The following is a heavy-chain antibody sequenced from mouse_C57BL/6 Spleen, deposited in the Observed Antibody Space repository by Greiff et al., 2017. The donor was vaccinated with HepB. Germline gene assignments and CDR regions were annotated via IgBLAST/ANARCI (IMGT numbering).Heavy chain of an antibody. J-gene: IGHJ4*01. CDR3: VRGYYGYAMDY. D-gene: IGHD1-1*01. CDR2: IRSKSNNYAT. V-gene: IGHV10-1*01. Sequence: EVKLVESGGGLVQPKGSLKLSCAASGFSFNTYAMNWVRQAPGKGLEWVARIRSKSNNYATYYADSVKDRFTISRDDSESMLYLQMNNLKTEDTAMYYCVRGYYGYAMDYWGQGTSVTVSS. CDR1: GFSFNTYA.